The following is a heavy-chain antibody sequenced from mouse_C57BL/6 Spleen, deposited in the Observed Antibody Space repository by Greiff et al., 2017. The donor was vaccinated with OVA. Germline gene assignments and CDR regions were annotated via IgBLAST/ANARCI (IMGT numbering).Heavy chain of an antibody. CDR1: GFTFSNYW. CDR2: IRLKSDNYAT. D-gene: IGHD2-5*01. Sequence: ESGGGLVQPGGSMKLSCVASGFTFSNYWMNWVRQSPEKGLEWVAQIRLKSDNYATHYAESVKGRFTISRDDSKSSVYLQMNNLRAEDTGIYYCTIDYSNYSWWFAYWGQGTLVTVSA. V-gene: IGHV6-3*01. J-gene: IGHJ3*01. CDR3: TIDYSNYSWWFAY.